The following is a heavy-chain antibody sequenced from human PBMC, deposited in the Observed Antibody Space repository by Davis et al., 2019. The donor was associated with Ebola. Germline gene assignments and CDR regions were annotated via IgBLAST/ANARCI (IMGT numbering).Heavy chain of an antibody. CDR3: ARQSYDFWSGYYAYNWFDP. CDR2: ISYSGIT. D-gene: IGHD3-3*01. J-gene: IGHJ5*02. CDR1: GGSISPYY. V-gene: IGHV4-59*08. Sequence: MPSETLSLTCTVSGGSISPYYWSWIRQSPGKGVEWVGYISYSGITKYNPALKSRVTISVDTSKNQFSLKLSSVTAADTAVHYCARQSYDFWSGYYAYNWFDPWGQGTLVTVSS.